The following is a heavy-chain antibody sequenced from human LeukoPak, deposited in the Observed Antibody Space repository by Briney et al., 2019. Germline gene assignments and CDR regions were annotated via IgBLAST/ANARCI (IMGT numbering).Heavy chain of an antibody. CDR2: IYYSGST. CDR1: GGSISSGSFF. Sequence: PSQTLSLTCTVSGGSISSGSFFWNWIRQPAGKGLEWIGYIYYSGSTNYNPSLKSRVTISVDTSKNQFSLKLSSVTAADTAVYYCARHRTRGSGSFFLDYWGQGTLVTVSS. D-gene: IGHD3-10*01. CDR3: ARHRTRGSGSFFLDY. J-gene: IGHJ4*02. V-gene: IGHV4-61*09.